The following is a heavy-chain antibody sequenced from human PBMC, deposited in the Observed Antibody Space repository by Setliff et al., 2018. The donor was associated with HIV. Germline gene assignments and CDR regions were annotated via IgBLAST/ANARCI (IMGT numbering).Heavy chain of an antibody. J-gene: IGHJ4*02. CDR3: ARSYGGSDSSRHWYY. CDR2: VYYSGSA. Sequence: SETLSLTCTVSGGSISGSTYYWGWIRQPPGKGLEWIGSVYYSGSAYSNPSLGSRVTISVDTSKNQFSLSLSSVTAADTAFYYCARSYGGSDSSRHWYYWGQGTLVTVSS. D-gene: IGHD2-21*01. CDR1: GGSISGSTYY. V-gene: IGHV4-39*01.